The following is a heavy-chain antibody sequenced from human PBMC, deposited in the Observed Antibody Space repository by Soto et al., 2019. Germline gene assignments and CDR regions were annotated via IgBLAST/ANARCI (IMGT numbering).Heavy chain of an antibody. CDR2: ISGSGGST. Sequence: VGSLRLSCAASGFTFSSYAMSWVRQAPGKGLEWVSAISGSGGSTYYADSVKGRFTISRDNSKNTLYLQMNSLRAEGTAVYYCAKGVDIVVVPAAPGYYYYGMDVWGQGTTVTVSS. V-gene: IGHV3-23*01. D-gene: IGHD2-2*01. CDR3: AKGVDIVVVPAAPGYYYYGMDV. J-gene: IGHJ6*02. CDR1: GFTFSSYA.